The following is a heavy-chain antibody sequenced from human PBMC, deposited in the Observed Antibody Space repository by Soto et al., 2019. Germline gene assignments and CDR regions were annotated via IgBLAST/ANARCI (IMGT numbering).Heavy chain of an antibody. CDR1: GFNVSKNY. CDR2: LYSGGST. Sequence: EMQLVESGGGLIQPGGSLRLSCAASGFNVSKNYMSWVRQAPGKGLEWVSVLYSGGSTYYADSVKVRFTISRDTSKNTMYLQMNRLRAEDTAVYYCAREPLNPETRPYWGQGTLVTVSS. J-gene: IGHJ4*02. CDR3: AREPLNPETRPY. D-gene: IGHD2-2*01. V-gene: IGHV3-53*01.